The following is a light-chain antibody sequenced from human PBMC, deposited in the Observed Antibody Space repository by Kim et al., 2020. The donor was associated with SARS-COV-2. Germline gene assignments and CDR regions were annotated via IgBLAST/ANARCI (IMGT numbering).Light chain of an antibody. CDR2: DAS. J-gene: IGKJ4*01. CDR1: HDINIF. CDR3: QQFDTLPLT. V-gene: IGKV1-33*01. Sequence: ASVGDRVTITSRASHDINIFLNWFQQKPGEAPKLLISDASSLETGLPSRFSGSGSGTYFTFTISSLQPGDVATYYCQQFDTLPLTFGGGTKVDIK.